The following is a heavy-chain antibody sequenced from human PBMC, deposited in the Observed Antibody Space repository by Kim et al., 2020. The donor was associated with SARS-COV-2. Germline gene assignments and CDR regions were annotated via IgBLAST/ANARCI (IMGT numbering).Heavy chain of an antibody. D-gene: IGHD3-10*01. V-gene: IGHV3-21*01. Sequence: GGSLRLSCAASGFTFSSYSMNWVRQAPGKGLEWVSSISSSSSYIYYADSVKGRFTISRDNAKNSLYLQMNSLRAEDTAVYYCASAGFGELDAFDIWGQGTMVTVSS. CDR2: ISSSSSYI. J-gene: IGHJ3*02. CDR3: ASAGFGELDAFDI. CDR1: GFTFSSYS.